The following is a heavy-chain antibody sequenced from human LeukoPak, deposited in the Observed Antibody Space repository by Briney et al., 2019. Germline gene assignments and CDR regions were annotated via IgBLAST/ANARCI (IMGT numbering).Heavy chain of an antibody. CDR3: AHSPHYYDSSGYYYHWFDP. CDR1: GFSLSTSGVG. D-gene: IGHD3-22*01. CDR2: IYWDDDK. V-gene: IGHV2-5*02. J-gene: IGHJ5*02. Sequence: SGPTLVKPTQTLTLTCTFSGFSLSTSGVGVGWIRQPPGKALEWLALIYWDDDKRYSPSLKSRLTITKDTSKNQVVLTMTNMDPVDTATYYCAHSPHYYDSSGYYYHWFDPWGQGTLVTVSS.